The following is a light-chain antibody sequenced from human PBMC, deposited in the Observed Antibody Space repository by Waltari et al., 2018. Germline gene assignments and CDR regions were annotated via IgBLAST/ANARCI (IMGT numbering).Light chain of an antibody. CDR1: QTTCHY. CDR2: VAA. CDR3: QHHVRLPAT. J-gene: IGKJ1*01. Sequence: TQSPGTLSLPPGGRATFACRASQTTCHYLAWYQQKPGQAPRLLIYVAASRSAGIPDRFSGSGSGADFSLTISRLEPEDFAVYYCQHHVRLPATFGQGTKV. V-gene: IGKV3-20*01.